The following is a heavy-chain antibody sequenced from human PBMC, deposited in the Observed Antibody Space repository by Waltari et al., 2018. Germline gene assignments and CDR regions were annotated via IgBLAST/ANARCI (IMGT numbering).Heavy chain of an antibody. V-gene: IGHV4-38-2*01. J-gene: IGHJ2*01. Sequence: QVQLQESGPGLVKPSETLSLTCAVSGYSISRGYYWGWIRRPPGTGLEWIGSIYHSGSTYYNPSLKSRVTISVDTSKNQFSLKLSSVTAADTAVYYCARSDYYDSSGYYWYFDLWGRGTLVTVSS. D-gene: IGHD3-22*01. CDR2: IYHSGST. CDR1: GYSISRGYY. CDR3: ARSDYYDSSGYYWYFDL.